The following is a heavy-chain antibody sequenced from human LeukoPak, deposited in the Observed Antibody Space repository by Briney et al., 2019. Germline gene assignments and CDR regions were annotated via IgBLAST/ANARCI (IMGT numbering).Heavy chain of an antibody. CDR2: IKQDGSEK. Sequence: PGGSLRLSCAASGVTLGTYAMSWARQAPGKGLEWVANIKQDGSEKYYVDSVKGRFTISRDNAKNSLYLQMNSLRAEDTAVYYCARGYDFWSGYYSSRSYYFDYWGQGTLVTVSS. D-gene: IGHD3-3*01. CDR1: GVTLGTYA. J-gene: IGHJ4*02. CDR3: ARGYDFWSGYYSSRSYYFDY. V-gene: IGHV3-7*03.